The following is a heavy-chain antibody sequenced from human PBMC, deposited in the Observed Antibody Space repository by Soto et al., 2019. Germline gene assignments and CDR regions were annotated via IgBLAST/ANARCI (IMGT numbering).Heavy chain of an antibody. V-gene: IGHV4-59*08. CDR2: IYYAGST. J-gene: IGHJ4*02. CDR3: ARRMVATETFDY. D-gene: IGHD5-12*01. CDR1: GASISNYY. Sequence: PSETLSLTCSLSGASISNYYWTWIRQPPEKGLEFIGFIYYAGSTNYNPSLKSRVTISVDTSKNQFSLTVTSVTAADTAVYYCARRMVATETFDYWGQGTLVTVSS.